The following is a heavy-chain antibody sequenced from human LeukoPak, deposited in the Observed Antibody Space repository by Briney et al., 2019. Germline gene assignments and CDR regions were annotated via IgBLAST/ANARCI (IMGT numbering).Heavy chain of an antibody. D-gene: IGHD6-13*01. J-gene: IGHJ4*02. CDR1: GGTFSSYA. V-gene: IGHV1-69*13. Sequence: SVRVSCKASGGTFSSYAISWVRQAPGQGLEWMGGIIPIFGTANYAQKFQGRVTITADESTSTAYMELSSLRSEDTAVYYCARDGNSSSWYFYWGQGTLVTVSS. CDR2: IIPIFGTA. CDR3: ARDGNSSSWYFY.